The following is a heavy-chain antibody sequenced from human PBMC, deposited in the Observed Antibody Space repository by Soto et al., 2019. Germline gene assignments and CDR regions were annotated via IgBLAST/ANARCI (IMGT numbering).Heavy chain of an antibody. CDR3: TRVAGYGSSTSCYRRAFDL. J-gene: IGHJ3*01. CDR2: VNTAGATT. V-gene: IGHV3-74*01. CDR1: GFTFSSHW. D-gene: IGHD2-2*01. Sequence: EVELVESGGDLVQPGGSLRLSCAASGFTFSSHWMHWVRQVPGKGLVWIGRVNTAGATTSYADAVQGLFTISRDNAKNTDFWLMDGLIAEDTSTSYCTRVAGYGSSTSCYRRAFDLWGQGTMVTVSP.